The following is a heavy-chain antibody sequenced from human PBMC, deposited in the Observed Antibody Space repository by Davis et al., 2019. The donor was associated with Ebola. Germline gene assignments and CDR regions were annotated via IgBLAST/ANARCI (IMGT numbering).Heavy chain of an antibody. CDR3: ARVGHDETSGYYYFEY. J-gene: IGHJ4*02. V-gene: IGHV3-20*04. Sequence: PGGSLRLSCAASGFIFDDYAMTWVRQAPGKGLEWVSGLNWNGGRTSYADSVKGRFTISRDNAKNSLYLQMDSLRAEDTAFYYCARVGHDETSGYYYFEYWGQGTLVAVSS. D-gene: IGHD3-22*01. CDR1: GFIFDDYA. CDR2: LNWNGGRT.